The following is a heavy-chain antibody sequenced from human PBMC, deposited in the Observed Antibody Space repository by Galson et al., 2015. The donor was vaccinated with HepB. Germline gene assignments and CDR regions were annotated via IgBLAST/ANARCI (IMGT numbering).Heavy chain of an antibody. CDR1: GYTFTSLD. Sequence: SVKVSCKASGYTFTSLDINWVRQATGQGLEWMGWMSPNSGDTGYAQKFLGRVSLTRDTSISTAYMELTGLTSEDTATYYCARVPGRTTGFDYWGQGTLVTVSS. CDR2: MSPNSGDT. J-gene: IGHJ4*02. V-gene: IGHV1-8*01. CDR3: ARVPGRTTGFDY. D-gene: IGHD3-10*01.